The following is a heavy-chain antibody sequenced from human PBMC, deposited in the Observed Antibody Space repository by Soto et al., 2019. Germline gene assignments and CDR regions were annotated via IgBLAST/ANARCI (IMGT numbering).Heavy chain of an antibody. V-gene: IGHV3-7*03. CDR2: IKQDGSEK. CDR1: GFTFSSYW. D-gene: IGHD6-19*01. CDR3: ARVSSGWFTDGAFDI. J-gene: IGHJ3*02. Sequence: VGSLRLSCAASGFTFSSYWMSWVRQAPGKGLEWVANIKQDGSEKYYVDSVKGRFTISRDNAKNSLYLQMNSLRAEDTAVYYCARVSSGWFTDGAFDIWGQGTMVTVSS.